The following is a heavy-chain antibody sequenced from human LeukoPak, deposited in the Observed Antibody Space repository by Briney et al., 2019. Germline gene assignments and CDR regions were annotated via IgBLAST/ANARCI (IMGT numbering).Heavy chain of an antibody. J-gene: IGHJ4*02. CDR1: GYTFTSNY. CDR3: ARDLGYCTKGVCHTRFDY. CDR2: IYPRDGST. Sequence: ASVKVSCKASGYTFTSNYIHWVRQAPGQGLEWMGMIYPRDGSTSYAQKFQGRVTVTRDTSTSTVHMELSGLRSEDTAVYYCARDLGYCTKGVCHTRFDYWGQGTLVAVSS. V-gene: IGHV1-46*01. D-gene: IGHD2-8*01.